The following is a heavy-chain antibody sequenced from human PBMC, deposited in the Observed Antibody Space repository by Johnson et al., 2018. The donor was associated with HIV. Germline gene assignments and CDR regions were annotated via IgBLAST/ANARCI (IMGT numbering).Heavy chain of an antibody. Sequence: VQLVESGGGLVQPGRSLRLSCAASGFNFSGSAMHWVRQASGKGLEWVGRIRSKANSYATAYAASVKGRFTISRDDSKNTAYLQMNSLKTEDTAVYYCTRQADIWGQGTMVTVSS. CDR3: TRQADI. CDR1: GFNFSGSA. V-gene: IGHV3-73*01. CDR2: IRSKANSYAT. J-gene: IGHJ3*02.